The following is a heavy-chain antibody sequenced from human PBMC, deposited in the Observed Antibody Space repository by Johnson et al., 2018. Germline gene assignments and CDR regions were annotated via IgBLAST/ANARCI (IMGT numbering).Heavy chain of an antibody. Sequence: QVQLVQSGAEVKKPGASVKVSCKASGYTFTSYDINWVRQATGQGLEWMGWMNPNSGNTGYAQKFQGRVTMTRNTPISTAYMELSSRRSEDTAVYYCARVLKDDRDDGEGYYYYYGMDVWGQGTTVTVSS. CDR1: GYTFTSYD. D-gene: IGHD3-10*01. V-gene: IGHV1-8*01. J-gene: IGHJ6*02. CDR2: MNPNSGNT. CDR3: ARVLKDDRDDGEGYYYYYGMDV.